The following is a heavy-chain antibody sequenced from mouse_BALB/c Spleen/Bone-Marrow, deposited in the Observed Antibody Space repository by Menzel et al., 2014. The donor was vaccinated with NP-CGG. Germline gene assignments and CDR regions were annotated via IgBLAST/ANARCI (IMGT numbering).Heavy chain of an antibody. Sequence: QVQLQQSGPELVKTGASVKISCKASGYAFSTYWMTWVKQRPGQGLEWIGQIYPGDGDTKYNGKFKGKATLTADKSSSTAYMQLSSLTSEDSAVYFCAKVTTGFAYWGQGTLVTVSA. J-gene: IGHJ3*01. CDR2: IYPGDGDT. CDR1: GYAFSTYW. D-gene: IGHD2-2*01. V-gene: IGHV1-80*01. CDR3: AKVTTGFAY.